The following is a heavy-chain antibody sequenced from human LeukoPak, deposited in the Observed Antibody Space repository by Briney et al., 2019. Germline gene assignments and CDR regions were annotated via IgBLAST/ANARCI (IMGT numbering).Heavy chain of an antibody. CDR2: IDIGGGTT. CDR1: GVTFDRHA. J-gene: IGHJ4*02. D-gene: IGHD4/OR15-4a*01. Sequence: GGSLRLSCAASGVTFDRHAMCCVRQAPGKGLEWVSSIDIGGGTTYYADSVKGRFTISRDNSKNTLYLQMNSLRAEDTALYFCANEVRPNDYWGRGTLVTVSS. CDR3: ANEVRPNDY. V-gene: IGHV3-23*01.